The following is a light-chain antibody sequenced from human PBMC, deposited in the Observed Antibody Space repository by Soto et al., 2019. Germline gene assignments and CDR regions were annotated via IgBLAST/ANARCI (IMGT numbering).Light chain of an antibody. J-gene: IGLJ1*01. Sequence: QSVLTQPPSASGSPGQSVTISCTGTSSDVGGYNFVSWYQQHPGKAPKLLIYEVTKRPSGVPDRFSGSKSGNTASLTVSGLQADDEADYYCASNAGDYTFVFGTATKLTVL. CDR2: EVT. V-gene: IGLV2-8*01. CDR1: SSDVGGYNF. CDR3: ASNAGDYTFV.